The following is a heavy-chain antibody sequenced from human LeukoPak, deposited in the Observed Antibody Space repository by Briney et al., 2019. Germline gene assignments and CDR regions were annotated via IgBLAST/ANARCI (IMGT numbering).Heavy chain of an antibody. J-gene: IGHJ4*02. V-gene: IGHV1-2*02. CDR2: INPNSGGT. CDR1: GYTFTGYY. D-gene: IGHD3-9*01. Sequence: ASVKVSCKASGYTFTGYYMHWVRQALGQGLEWVGWINPNSGGTNYAQKFQGRVAMTRDTSISTAYMELSRLRSDDTAVYYCARTVLRYCYWFDYWGQGTLVTVSS. CDR3: ARTVLRYCYWFDY.